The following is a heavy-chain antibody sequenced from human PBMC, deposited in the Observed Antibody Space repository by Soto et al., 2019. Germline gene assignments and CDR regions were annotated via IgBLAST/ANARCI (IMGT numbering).Heavy chain of an antibody. J-gene: IGHJ6*02. CDR2: VTGGGGDT. Sequence: QLGGSLRLSCAASGFTLSNYAMSWVRQAPGKGLEWFSAVTGGGGDTYYADSVKGRFTVSRDNAKNSLYLQMNSLRDEDTAVYYCARDPLSGLKLPPRLKYYYYGMDVWGQGTTVTVSS. CDR3: ARDPLSGLKLPPRLKYYYYGMDV. V-gene: IGHV3-23*01. CDR1: GFTLSNYA. D-gene: IGHD1-26*01.